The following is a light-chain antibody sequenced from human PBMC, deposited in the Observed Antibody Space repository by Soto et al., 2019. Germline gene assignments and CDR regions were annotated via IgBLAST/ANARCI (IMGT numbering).Light chain of an antibody. Sequence: QSVLTQPPSASGTPGQRVTISCSGATSNFGTKSVNWYRHLPGAAPRLLIYNSDQRPSGVPDRFSGSKSGTSASLAISGLQSADEGDYFCASWDDILHGPLFGGGTKLTVL. V-gene: IGLV1-44*01. CDR3: ASWDDILHGPL. CDR1: TSNFGTKS. CDR2: NSD. J-gene: IGLJ2*01.